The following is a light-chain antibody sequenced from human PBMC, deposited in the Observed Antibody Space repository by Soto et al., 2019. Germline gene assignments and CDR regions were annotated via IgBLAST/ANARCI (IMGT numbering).Light chain of an antibody. V-gene: IGKV1-33*01. J-gene: IGKJ5*01. CDR1: QTIGNY. Sequence: DIRMTQSPSSLSASVGDTVTITCRASQTIGNYLNWYQQKLGKAPKLLIYDASNLETGVPSRFSGSGSGTDFTFTISSLQPEDIATYYCQQYSHLITFGQGTRLEI. CDR2: DAS. CDR3: QQYSHLIT.